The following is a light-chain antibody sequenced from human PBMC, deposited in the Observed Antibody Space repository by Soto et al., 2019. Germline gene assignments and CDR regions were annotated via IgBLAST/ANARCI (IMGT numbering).Light chain of an antibody. Sequence: QAVVTQEPSLTVSPGGTVTLTCGSSTGAVTSGHYAYWFQQKPGQAPRTLIYDTSNKHSWTPARFSGSLLGGQAALTLSGAQPEDEAEYYCLLYYSGARVFGGGTKVSVL. V-gene: IGLV7-46*01. CDR1: TGAVTSGHY. CDR3: LLYYSGARV. CDR2: DTS. J-gene: IGLJ2*01.